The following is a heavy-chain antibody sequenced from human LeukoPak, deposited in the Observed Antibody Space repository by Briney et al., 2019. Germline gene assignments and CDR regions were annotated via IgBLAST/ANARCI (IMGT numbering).Heavy chain of an antibody. V-gene: IGHV4-39*07. J-gene: IGHJ3*02. CDR1: GGSISSSSYY. CDR2: IYYSGST. D-gene: IGHD3-10*01. Sequence: SETLSLTCTVSGGSISSSSYYWGWIRQPPGKGLEWIGSIYYSGSTYYNPSLKSRVTISVDTSKNQFSLKLSSVTAADTAVYYCAKRRFGRAPPNAFDIWGQGTMVTVSS. CDR3: AKRRFGRAPPNAFDI.